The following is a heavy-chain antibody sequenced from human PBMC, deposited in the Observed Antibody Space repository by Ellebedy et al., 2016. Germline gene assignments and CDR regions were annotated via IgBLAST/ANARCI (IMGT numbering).Heavy chain of an antibody. CDR2: FYYRASP. D-gene: IGHD3-10*01. CDR3: ARVLRQRYNNAIRKSSYYYYAMDV. V-gene: IGHV4-59*01. Sequence: SETLPLTXSVSGDSINYYYWSWIRQTPGKGLEWIGYFYYRASPRYNPSFNNRATVSADASKNQLSLRLTSVTAADTAVYFCARVLRQRYNNAIRKSSYYYYAMDVWGQGTTVTVSS. J-gene: IGHJ6*01. CDR1: GDSINYYY.